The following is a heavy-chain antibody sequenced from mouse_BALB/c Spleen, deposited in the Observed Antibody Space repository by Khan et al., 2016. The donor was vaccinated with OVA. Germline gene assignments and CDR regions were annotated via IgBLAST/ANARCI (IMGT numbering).Heavy chain of an antibody. CDR2: ISRGGGYT. CDR1: GFNFSSYG. D-gene: IGHD2-9*01. Sequence: EVQGVESGGDLVKPGGSLKLSCAASGFNFSSYGMSWVRQTPDKRLEWVASISRGGGYTYYADSVKGRFTISRDNAKNTLYLQRSSLKSEDTAMFYCTRAYYGNDYYAMDNWGQGTSVTGSS. J-gene: IGHJ4*01. CDR3: TRAYYGNDYYAMDN. V-gene: IGHV5-6*01.